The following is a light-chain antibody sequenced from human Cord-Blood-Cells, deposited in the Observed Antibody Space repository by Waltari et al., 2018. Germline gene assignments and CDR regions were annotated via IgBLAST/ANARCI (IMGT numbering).Light chain of an antibody. CDR1: SSNIGSNY. V-gene: IGLV1-47*01. CDR2: RNK. Sequence: QSVLTQPPSASGTPGQRVTISCSGSSSNIGSNYVYWYQQPPGTAPKPLIYRNKQRPSGVPDRFSGSKSGTSASLTISGLRSEDEADYYCAAWDDSLSGRVFGGGTKLTVL. J-gene: IGLJ3*02. CDR3: AAWDDSLSGRV.